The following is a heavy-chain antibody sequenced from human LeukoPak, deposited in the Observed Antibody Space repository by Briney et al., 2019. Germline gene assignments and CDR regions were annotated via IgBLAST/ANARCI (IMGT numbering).Heavy chain of an antibody. D-gene: IGHD3-10*01. J-gene: IGHJ4*02. CDR1: GFTFSSYW. CDR2: INSDGSST. V-gene: IGHV3-74*01. CDR3: ASSGSNSLYYFDS. Sequence: GGSLRLSCAASGFTFSSYWMSWVRQAPGKGLVWVSRINSDGSSTTYADSLKGRLTISRDNAKNTLYLQMNSLRDEDTAVYYCASSGSNSLYYFDSWGQGTLVTVSS.